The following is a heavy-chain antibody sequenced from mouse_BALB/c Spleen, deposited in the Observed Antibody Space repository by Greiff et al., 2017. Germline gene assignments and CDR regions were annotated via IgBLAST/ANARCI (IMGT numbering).Heavy chain of an antibody. V-gene: IGHV1S81*02. CDR2: INPSNGRT. D-gene: IGHD1-1*01. J-gene: IGHJ4*01. CDR1: GYTFTSYW. Sequence: QVQLQQPGAELVKPGASVKLSCKASGYTFTSYWMHWVKQRPGQGLEWIGEINPSNGRTNYNEKFKSKATLTVDKSSSTAYMQLSSLTSEDSAVYYCARKGDYYGSSSYAMDYWGQGTSVTVSS. CDR3: ARKGDYYGSSSYAMDY.